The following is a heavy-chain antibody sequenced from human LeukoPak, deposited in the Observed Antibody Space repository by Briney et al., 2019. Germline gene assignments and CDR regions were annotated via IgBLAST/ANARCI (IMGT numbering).Heavy chain of an antibody. D-gene: IGHD1-26*01. CDR2: IYYSGST. CDR1: GGSISSSSYY. J-gene: IGHJ3*02. Sequence: SETLSLTCTVSGGSISSSSYYWGWIRQPPGKELEWIGSIYYSGSTYYNPSLKSRVTISVDTSKNQFSLKLSSVTAADTAVYYCAKERDGAFDIWGQGTMVTVSS. V-gene: IGHV4-39*07. CDR3: AKERDGAFDI.